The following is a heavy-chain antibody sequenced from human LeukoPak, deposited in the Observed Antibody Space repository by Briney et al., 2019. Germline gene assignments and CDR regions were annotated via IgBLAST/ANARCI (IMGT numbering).Heavy chain of an antibody. J-gene: IGHJ5*02. V-gene: IGHV3-30*02. CDR1: GFPFSSYG. CDR3: ARDGYYGNNWFDP. CDR2: IRYDGSNK. D-gene: IGHD3-10*01. Sequence: PGGSLRLSCAASGFPFSSYGMHWVRQAPGKGLEWVAFIRYDGSNKYYADSVKGRFTISRDNSKNTLYLQMNSLRAEDTAVYYCARDGYYGNNWFDPWGQGTLVTVSS.